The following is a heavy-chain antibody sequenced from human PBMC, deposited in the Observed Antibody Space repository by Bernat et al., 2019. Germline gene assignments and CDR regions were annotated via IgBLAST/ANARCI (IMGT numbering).Heavy chain of an antibody. V-gene: IGHV3-30-3*01. Sequence: QVQLVESGGGVVQPGRSLRLSCAASGFTFSSYAMHWVRQAPGKGLEWVAVISYDGSNKYYADSVKGRFTISRDNSKNTLYLQMNSLRAEDTAVYYCATDTALNCSGGSCYPHWYFDLWGRGTLVTVSS. CDR1: GFTFSSYA. J-gene: IGHJ2*01. CDR3: ATDTALNCSGGSCYPHWYFDL. D-gene: IGHD2-15*01. CDR2: ISYDGSNK.